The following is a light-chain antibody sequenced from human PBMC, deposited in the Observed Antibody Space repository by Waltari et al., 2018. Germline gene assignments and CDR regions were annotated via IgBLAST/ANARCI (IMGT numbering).Light chain of an antibody. CDR3: QQYNNWPLYT. CDR2: GAS. CDR1: QSVSSN. J-gene: IGKJ2*01. Sequence: EIVMTQSTATLSVCPGERATTSCRASQSVSSNLAWYQQKPGQAPRLLIYGASTRANGIPARFIGSGSGTEFTITISSLQSEDFAVYYCQQYNNWPLYTFGQGTKLEIK. V-gene: IGKV3-15*01.